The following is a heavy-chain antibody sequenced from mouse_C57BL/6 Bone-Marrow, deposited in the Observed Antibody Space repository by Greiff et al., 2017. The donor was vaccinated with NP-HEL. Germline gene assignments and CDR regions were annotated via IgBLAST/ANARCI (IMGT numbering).Heavy chain of an antibody. Sequence: EVQLQQSGPELVKPGDSVKISCKASGYSFTGYFMNWVMQSHGKSLEWIGRINPYNGDTFYNQKFKGKATLTVDKSSSTAHMELRSLTSEDSAVYYWASGDYEAGFAYWGQGTLVTVSA. CDR1: GYSFTGYF. J-gene: IGHJ3*01. CDR3: ASGDYEAGFAY. CDR2: INPYNGDT. V-gene: IGHV1-20*01. D-gene: IGHD2-4*01.